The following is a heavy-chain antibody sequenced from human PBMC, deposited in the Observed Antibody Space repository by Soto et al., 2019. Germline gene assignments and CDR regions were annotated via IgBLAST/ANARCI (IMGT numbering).Heavy chain of an antibody. CDR3: AGGDGGRFDL. J-gene: IGHJ3*01. CDR1: GFTFDYYW. D-gene: IGHD3-10*01. CDR2: VHSDGTTT. Sequence: EVQLVESGGGLVQPGESLRLSCAASGFTFDYYWMHWVRQAPGKGLVWVSRVHSDGTTTTYADSVKGRFTISRDNARNKVSVEKCSVRDEGMGICYCAGGDGGRFDLWGQGTVVTVSS. V-gene: IGHV3-74*01.